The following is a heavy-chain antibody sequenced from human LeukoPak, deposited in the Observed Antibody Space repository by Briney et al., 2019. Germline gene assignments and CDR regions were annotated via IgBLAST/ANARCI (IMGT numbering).Heavy chain of an antibody. J-gene: IGHJ4*02. Sequence: PGGSLRLSCAGSEFTFRSYAMSWVRQAPGKGLEWVSAISGSGGSTYYADSVKGRFTISRDNSKNTLYLQMNSLRAEDTAVYYCATYSSSWYCFDYWGQGTLVTVSS. D-gene: IGHD6-13*01. CDR2: ISGSGGST. CDR1: EFTFRSYA. CDR3: ATYSSSWYCFDY. V-gene: IGHV3-23*01.